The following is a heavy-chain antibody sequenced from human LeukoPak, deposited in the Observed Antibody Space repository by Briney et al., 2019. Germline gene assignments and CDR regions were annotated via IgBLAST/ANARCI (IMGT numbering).Heavy chain of an antibody. Sequence: GGSLRLSCAASGFTFSSYSMNWVRQAPGKGLEWVSSISSSSSYIYYADSVKGRFTISGDNAKNSLYLQMNSLRAEDTAVYYCARVLLYGDYPFDYWGQGTLVTVSS. CDR1: GFTFSSYS. CDR2: ISSSSSYI. CDR3: ARVLLYGDYPFDY. D-gene: IGHD4-17*01. V-gene: IGHV3-21*01. J-gene: IGHJ4*02.